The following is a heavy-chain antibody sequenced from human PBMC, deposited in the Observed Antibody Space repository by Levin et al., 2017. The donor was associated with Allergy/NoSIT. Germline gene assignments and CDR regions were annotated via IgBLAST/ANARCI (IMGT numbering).Heavy chain of an antibody. D-gene: IGHD5-12*01. CDR3: ASPLGGFLPGSYGMDV. V-gene: IGHV3-30*03. CDR1: GFTFSSYG. Sequence: LSLTCAASGFTFSSYGMHWVRQAPGKGLEWVAVISYDGSNKYYADSVKGRFTISRDNSKNTLYLQMNSLRAEDTAVYYCASPLGGFLPGSYGMDVWGQGTTVTVSS. J-gene: IGHJ6*02. CDR2: ISYDGSNK.